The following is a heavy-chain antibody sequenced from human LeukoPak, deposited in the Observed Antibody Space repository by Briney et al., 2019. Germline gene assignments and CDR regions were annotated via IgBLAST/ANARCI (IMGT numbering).Heavy chain of an antibody. Sequence: SETLSLTCTVSGGSISSYYWSWIRQPAGKGLEWIGYIYYSGSTHYNPSLKSRVTISVDTSKDHFSLKLSSVTAADTAVYYCASGGGGSYYLDDWGQGTLVTVSS. CDR3: ASGGGGSYYLDD. V-gene: IGHV4-59*01. J-gene: IGHJ4*02. CDR1: GGSISSYY. D-gene: IGHD1-26*01. CDR2: IYYSGST.